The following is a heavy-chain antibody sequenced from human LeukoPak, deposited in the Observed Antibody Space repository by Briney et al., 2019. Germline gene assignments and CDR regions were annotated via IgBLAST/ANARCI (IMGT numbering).Heavy chain of an antibody. CDR1: GFTFSSYG. V-gene: IGHV3-30*03. CDR2: ISYDGSNK. Sequence: GGSLRLSCAASGFTFSSYGMHWVRQAPGKGLEWVAVISYDGSNKYYADSVKGRFTIARDKSKNTVYLQMNSLRAEDTAVYYCATQIAAAGILDYWGQGTLVTVSS. D-gene: IGHD6-13*01. CDR3: ATQIAAAGILDY. J-gene: IGHJ4*02.